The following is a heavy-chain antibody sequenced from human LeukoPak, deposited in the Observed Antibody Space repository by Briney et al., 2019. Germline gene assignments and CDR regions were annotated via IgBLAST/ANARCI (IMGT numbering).Heavy chain of an antibody. CDR3: ARDSKVRGEYPLGY. D-gene: IGHD3-10*01. J-gene: IGHJ4*02. CDR2: ISAYNGNT. CDR1: GYTVTSYG. Sequence: ASVKVSCKASGYTVTSYGISWVRQAPGQGLEWMGWISAYNGNTNYAQKLQGRVTMTTDTSTSTAYMELRSLRSDDTAVYYCARDSKVRGEYPLGYWGQGTLVTVSS. V-gene: IGHV1-18*04.